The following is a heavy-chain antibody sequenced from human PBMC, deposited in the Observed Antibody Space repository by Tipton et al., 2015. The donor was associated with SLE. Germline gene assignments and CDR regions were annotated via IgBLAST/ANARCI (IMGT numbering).Heavy chain of an antibody. V-gene: IGHV4-4*07. Sequence: TLSLTCTVSGGSISSYYWSWIRQPAGKGLEWIGHIYTSGSTNYNPSLKSRVTISVDTSKNKFSLKLSSVTAADTSVYYCASLYCTNGVCVDYWGQGTLVTVSS. D-gene: IGHD2-8*01. CDR3: ASLYCTNGVCVDY. CDR1: GGSISSYY. CDR2: IYTSGST. J-gene: IGHJ4*02.